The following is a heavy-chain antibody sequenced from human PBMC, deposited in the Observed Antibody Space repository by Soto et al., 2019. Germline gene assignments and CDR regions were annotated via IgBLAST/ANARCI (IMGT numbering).Heavy chain of an antibody. J-gene: IGHJ5*02. CDR2: ILKIGST. Sequence: ETLSLTCTVSGGSISSYHWSWIRQSPGKGLEWIGYILKIGSTEYNPSLKSRVTISLDTSKNQFSLNVSSMTAADTAVYYCAKFQTMVRGVHRGNWFDPWGQGTQVTVSS. CDR1: GGSISSYH. CDR3: AKFQTMVRGVHRGNWFDP. V-gene: IGHV4-4*08. D-gene: IGHD3-10*01.